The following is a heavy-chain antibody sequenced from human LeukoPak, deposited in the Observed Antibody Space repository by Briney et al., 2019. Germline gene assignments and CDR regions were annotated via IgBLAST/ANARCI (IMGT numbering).Heavy chain of an antibody. CDR1: GFTFSAYW. CDR3: ARRNGYYGLDV. Sequence: PGGSLRLSCAASGFTFSAYWMHWVRQAPGKGLVWVSRSNTDGTSTTYADSVKGRFTISRDNAKNTLYLQMDSLRAEDTAVYYCARRNGYYGLDVWGQGTTVTVSS. V-gene: IGHV3-74*01. J-gene: IGHJ6*02. D-gene: IGHD2-8*01. CDR2: SNTDGTST.